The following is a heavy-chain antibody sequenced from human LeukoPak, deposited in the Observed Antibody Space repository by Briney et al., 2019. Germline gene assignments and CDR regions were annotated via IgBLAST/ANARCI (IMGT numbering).Heavy chain of an antibody. V-gene: IGHV4-34*01. CDR2: INQSGNT. J-gene: IGHJ4*02. D-gene: IGHD5-12*01. CDR1: GGSFSGYS. CDR3: ARGRLRYSGYDLGY. Sequence: SETLSLTCAVYGGSFSGYSCSWICQPPGRGLEWIGEINQSGNTNYNPSLKRRVTIPVDTLKNQFSLRLSSVTDADTAVYYCARGRLRYSGYDLGYWGQGTLVTVSS.